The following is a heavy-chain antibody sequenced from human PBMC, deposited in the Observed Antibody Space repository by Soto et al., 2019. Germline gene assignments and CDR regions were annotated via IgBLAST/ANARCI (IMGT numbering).Heavy chain of an antibody. CDR1: GFTFSSYA. Sequence: WGSLRLSCAASGFTFSSYAMSWVRQAPGKGLEWVSAISVSGGSTYYADSVKGRFTISRDNSKNTLYLQMNSLRAEDTAVYYCAKDGDIAVAGTNFGYWGQGTLVIVSS. CDR2: ISVSGGST. J-gene: IGHJ4*02. D-gene: IGHD6-19*01. CDR3: AKDGDIAVAGTNFGY. V-gene: IGHV3-23*01.